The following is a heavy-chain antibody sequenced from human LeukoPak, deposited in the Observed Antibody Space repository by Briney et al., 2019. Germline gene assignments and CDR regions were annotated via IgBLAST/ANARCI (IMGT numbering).Heavy chain of an antibody. CDR1: GYTFTGYY. J-gene: IGHJ4*02. D-gene: IGHD3-10*01. CDR3: ARVGRFGELVIDY. CDR2: INPNSGGT. Sequence: ASVKVSCKASGYTFTGYYMHWVRQAPGQGLEWRGWINPNSGGTNYAQKFQGRVTMTRDTSISTAYMELSRLRSDDTAVYYCARVGRFGELVIDYWGQGTLVTVSS. V-gene: IGHV1-2*02.